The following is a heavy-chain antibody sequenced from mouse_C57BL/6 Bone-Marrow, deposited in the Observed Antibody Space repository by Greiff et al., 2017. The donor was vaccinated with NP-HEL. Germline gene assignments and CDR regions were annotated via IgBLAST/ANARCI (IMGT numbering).Heavy chain of an antibody. CDR2: IDPSDSET. D-gene: IGHD3-2*02. CDR1: GYTFTSYW. V-gene: IGHV1-52*01. Sequence: QVLLQQPGAELVRPGSSVKLSCKASGYTFTSYWMHWVKQRPIQGLEWIGNIDPSDSETHYNQNFKDKATLTVAKSSSRAYRQISSLTSEDAAGYYGARNSSGYGVLFAYWGRGTLVTVSA. J-gene: IGHJ3*01. CDR3: ARNSSGYGVLFAY.